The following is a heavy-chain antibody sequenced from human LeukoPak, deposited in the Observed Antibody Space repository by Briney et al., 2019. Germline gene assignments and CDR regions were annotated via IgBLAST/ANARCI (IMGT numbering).Heavy chain of an antibody. Sequence: SETLSLTCTVSGDSISSHYLGWIRQPAGKGLEWIGITSGTGNYNPSLKSRVSMSVDTSKNQFSLKLSSVTAADTAVYYCARERLHDSRGYHDYWGQGTLVTVSS. V-gene: IGHV4-4*07. CDR3: ARERLHDSRGYHDY. D-gene: IGHD3-22*01. J-gene: IGHJ4*02. CDR1: GDSISSHY. CDR2: TSGTG.